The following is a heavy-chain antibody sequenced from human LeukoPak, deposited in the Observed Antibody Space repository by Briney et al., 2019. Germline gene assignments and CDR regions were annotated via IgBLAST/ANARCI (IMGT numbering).Heavy chain of an antibody. Sequence: GGSLRLSCAASEFTFSSHAMIWVRQAPGKGLEWVSSITSSSSDIFYADSVKGRFTISRDNAQNSLYLQMDSLRAEDTAVYYCARARRVDYWGQGTLVTVSS. D-gene: IGHD3-3*01. V-gene: IGHV3-21*01. CDR2: ITSSSSDI. CDR1: EFTFSSHA. J-gene: IGHJ4*02. CDR3: ARARRVDY.